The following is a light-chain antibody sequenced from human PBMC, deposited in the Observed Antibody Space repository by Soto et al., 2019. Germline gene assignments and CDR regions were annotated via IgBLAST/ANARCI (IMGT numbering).Light chain of an antibody. CDR2: GAS. V-gene: IGKV3-20*01. Sequence: VLTQSPGTLSLSPGERATLSCRASQSVNNNYLAWYQQKPGQSPRLLIYGASIRATAIPDRFSGSGSGTDFTLTISRLEPEDFAVYYCQQYNNWPLTFGGGTKVDIK. CDR3: QQYNNWPLT. CDR1: QSVNNNY. J-gene: IGKJ4*01.